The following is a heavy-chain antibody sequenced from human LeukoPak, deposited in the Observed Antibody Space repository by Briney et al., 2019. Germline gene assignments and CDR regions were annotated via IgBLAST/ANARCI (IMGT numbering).Heavy chain of an antibody. V-gene: IGHV3-23*01. D-gene: IGHD4-17*01. CDR3: AKDPNGDYFGAFDA. J-gene: IGHJ3*01. Sequence: GGSLRLSCSASGLTFAKYAVTWVRQAPGKRLEWISSIRGGGRGTNYADSVQGRFTISRDNSKNTVYLQMNNLRADDTALYYCAKDPNGDYFGAFDAWGQGTMVTVSS. CDR1: GLTFAKYA. CDR2: IRGGGRGT.